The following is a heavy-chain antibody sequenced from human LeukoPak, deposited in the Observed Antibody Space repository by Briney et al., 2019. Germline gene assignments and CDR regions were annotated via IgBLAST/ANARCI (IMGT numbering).Heavy chain of an antibody. CDR1: GGSFRGYY. V-gene: IGHV4-34*01. J-gene: IGHJ4*02. CDR2: INHSGST. Sequence: SETLSLTCAVYGGSFRGYYWSWIRQPPGKGLEWIGEINHSGSTNYNPSLKSRVTISVDTSKNQFSLKLSSVTAADTAVYYCARGPPYSSSWYIYWGQGTLVTVSS. CDR3: ARGPPYSSSWYIY. D-gene: IGHD6-13*01.